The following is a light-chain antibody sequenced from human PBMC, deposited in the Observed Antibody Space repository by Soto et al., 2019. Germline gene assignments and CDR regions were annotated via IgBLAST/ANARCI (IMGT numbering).Light chain of an antibody. J-gene: IGLJ1*01. CDR1: SSDVVGYNS. CDR3: SSYTSSSTYV. V-gene: IGLV2-14*01. CDR2: NVS. Sequence: QSALTQPASVSGSPGQSITISCTGTSSDVVGYNSVSWYHQHPGKAPKLMIYNVSNRPSGVSNRFSGSKSGNTASLTISGLQAEDEADYYCSSYTSSSTYVFGTGTKLTVL.